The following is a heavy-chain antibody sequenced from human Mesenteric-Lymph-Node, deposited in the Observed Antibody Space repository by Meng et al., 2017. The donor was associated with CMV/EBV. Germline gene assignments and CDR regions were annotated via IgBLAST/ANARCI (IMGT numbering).Heavy chain of an antibody. V-gene: IGHV3-21*01. Sequence: GESLKISCAASGFTFSTYTMHWVRQAPGKGLEWVSSICSGSSYKYYADSVMGRFTISRDNAENSLYLQMNSLRAEDTAVYYCARDPVGHTRTSLYYNYGLDVWGQGTSVTVSS. J-gene: IGHJ6*02. CDR3: ARDPVGHTRTSLYYNYGLDV. CDR2: ICSGSSYK. CDR1: GFTFSTYT. D-gene: IGHD1-26*01.